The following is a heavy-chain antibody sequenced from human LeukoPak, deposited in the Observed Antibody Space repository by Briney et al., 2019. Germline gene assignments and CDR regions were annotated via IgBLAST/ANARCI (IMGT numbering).Heavy chain of an antibody. D-gene: IGHD5-12*01. V-gene: IGHV4-59*01. CDR2: IYYSGST. Sequence: SETLSLTCTVSGDSISTYYWSWIRQPPGKGLEWIGYIYYSGSTNYNPSLRSRVTISVDTSKNQFSLKLNSVTAADTAVYYCARTSGYDFLDYWGQGTLVTVSS. CDR3: ARTSGYDFLDY. CDR1: GDSISTYY. J-gene: IGHJ4*02.